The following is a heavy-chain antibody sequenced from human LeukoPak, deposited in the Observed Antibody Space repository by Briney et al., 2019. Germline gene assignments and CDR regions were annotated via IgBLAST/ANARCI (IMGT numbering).Heavy chain of an antibody. CDR3: ARGSYQFDY. D-gene: IGHD1-26*01. CDR2: INGDGSST. CDR1: GFTFSSYW. J-gene: IGHJ4*02. V-gene: IGHV3-74*01. Sequence: GGTLRLSCAASGFTFSSYWMHWVRQAPGKGLVWVSRINGDGSSTSYSDSVKGRFTISRDNAKNTLYLQMNSLRAEDTAVYYCARGSYQFDYWGQGTLATVSS.